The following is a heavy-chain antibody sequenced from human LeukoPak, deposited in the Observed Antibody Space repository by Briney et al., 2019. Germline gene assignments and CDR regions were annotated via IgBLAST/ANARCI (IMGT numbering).Heavy chain of an antibody. CDR1: GGSLSISTYY. V-gene: IGHV4-39*01. D-gene: IGHD3-22*01. CDR3: ARLGTGYDSSGYSIGWFDP. Sequence: SETLSLTCTVSGGSLSISTYYWGWIRQPPGKGLEWIGNIYYSGSTCYNPSLKSRVTISVDTSKNQFSLRLSSVTVADTAVYYCARLGTGYDSSGYSIGWFDPWGQGTLVTVSS. CDR2: IYYSGST. J-gene: IGHJ5*02.